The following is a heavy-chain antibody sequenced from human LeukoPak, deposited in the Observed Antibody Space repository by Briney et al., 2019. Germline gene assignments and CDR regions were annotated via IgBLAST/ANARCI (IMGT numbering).Heavy chain of an antibody. J-gene: IGHJ4*02. CDR2: INHSGST. CDR3: ARSTHYYGSGSYPTLFDY. D-gene: IGHD3-10*01. Sequence: PSQTLSLTCTVSGGSISSGDYYWSWIRQPPGKGLEWVGEINHSGSTNYNPSLKSRVTISVDTSKNQFSLKLSSVTAADTAVYYCARSTHYYGSGSYPTLFDYWGQGTLVTVSS. CDR1: GGSISSGDYY. V-gene: IGHV4-30-4*01.